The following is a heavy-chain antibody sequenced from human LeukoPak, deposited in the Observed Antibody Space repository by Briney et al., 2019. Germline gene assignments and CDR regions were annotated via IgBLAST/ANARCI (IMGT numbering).Heavy chain of an antibody. CDR1: GYSFSSYY. D-gene: IGHD1-1*01. V-gene: IGHV1-46*01. CDR2: INPSGGST. Sequence: GASVKVSCKASGYSFSSYYMHWVRQAPGQGLEWMGIINPSGGSTTYAQKFRDRATMTRDTSTTTVYMELSSLKSEDTAVYYCARWTGTTGLDYWGQGTLVTVSS. J-gene: IGHJ4*02. CDR3: ARWTGTTGLDY.